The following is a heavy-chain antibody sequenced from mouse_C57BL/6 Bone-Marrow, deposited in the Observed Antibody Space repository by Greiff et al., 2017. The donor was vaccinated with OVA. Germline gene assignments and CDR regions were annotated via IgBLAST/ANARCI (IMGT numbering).Heavy chain of an antibody. CDR2: IDPENGDT. J-gene: IGHJ4*01. Sequence: EVQLMESGAELVRPGASVKLSCTASGFNFTDYYMHWVKQRPEQGLEWIGWIDPENGDTEYASKFKGKATITADTSSNTAYLQLSSLTSEDTAVYYCTTVYPMDYWGQGTSVTVSS. CDR1: GFNFTDYY. CDR3: TTVYPMDY. D-gene: IGHD2-1*01. V-gene: IGHV14-4*01.